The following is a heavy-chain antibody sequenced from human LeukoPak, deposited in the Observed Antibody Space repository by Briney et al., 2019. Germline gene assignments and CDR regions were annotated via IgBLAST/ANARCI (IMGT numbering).Heavy chain of an antibody. CDR3: ARDPYSGGYGPYYYYYMDV. Sequence: PGRSLRLSCAASGFTFDDYAMHWVRQAPGKGLEWVSGISWNSGSIGYADSVKGRFTISRDNAKNSLYLQMNSLRAEDTAVYYCARDPYSGGYGPYYYYYMDVWGKGTTVTISS. V-gene: IGHV3-9*01. CDR1: GFTFDDYA. CDR2: ISWNSGSI. J-gene: IGHJ6*03. D-gene: IGHD1-26*01.